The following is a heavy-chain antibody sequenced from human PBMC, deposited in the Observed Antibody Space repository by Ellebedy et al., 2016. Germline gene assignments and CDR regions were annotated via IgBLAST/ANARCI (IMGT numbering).Heavy chain of an antibody. CDR3: ARALAALWFDP. J-gene: IGHJ5*02. V-gene: IGHV4-59*02. CDR1: GGSVGGHY. Sequence: SETLSLXXTVSGGSVGGHYWSWVRQPPGKGPEWIGYVYYSGSANYNPSLKSRVTISIDTSKNQFSLKLNSATAADTAVYYCARALAALWFDPWGQGTPVTVSS. CDR2: VYYSGSA. D-gene: IGHD6-6*01.